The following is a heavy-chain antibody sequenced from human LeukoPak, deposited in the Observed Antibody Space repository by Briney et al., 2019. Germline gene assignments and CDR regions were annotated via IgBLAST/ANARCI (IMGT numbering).Heavy chain of an antibody. CDR2: ISSNGGST. V-gene: IGHV3-64D*09. D-gene: IGHD2-8*01. Sequence: GGSLSLSRSPPVFTFSSYAMSSVRQGPSKQREYVSAISSNGGSTYYADSVQRSFPIPRGHSKNTLYLQMSSLRAEDTAVYYCVKSTLYHCSNGVCYPGFDYWGQGTLVTVSS. CDR1: VFTFSSYA. CDR3: VKSTLYHCSNGVCYPGFDY. J-gene: IGHJ4*02.